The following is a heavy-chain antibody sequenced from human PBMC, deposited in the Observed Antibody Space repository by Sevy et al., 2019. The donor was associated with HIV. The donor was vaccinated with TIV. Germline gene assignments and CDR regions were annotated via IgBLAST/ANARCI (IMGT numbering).Heavy chain of an antibody. CDR2: ISYDGSNK. CDR1: GFTFSSYA. V-gene: IGHV3-30-3*01. J-gene: IGHJ6*02. CDR3: AKDFTGYNGMDV. Sequence: GGSLRLSCAASGFTFSSYAMHWVRQAPGKGLEWVAVISYDGSNKYYADSVKGRSTISRDNSKNMLYLQMNSLRAEDTGVYYCAKDFTGYNGMDVWGQGTMVTVSS. D-gene: IGHD3-9*01.